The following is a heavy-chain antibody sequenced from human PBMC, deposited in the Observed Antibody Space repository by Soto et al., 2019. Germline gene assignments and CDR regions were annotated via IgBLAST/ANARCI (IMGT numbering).Heavy chain of an antibody. CDR2: IDWDDDK. D-gene: IGHD6-13*01. J-gene: IGHJ4*02. CDR1: GFSLSTSKMC. Sequence: SGPTLVNPTQTLRLTCTFSGFSLSTSKMCVSWIRQPPGKALEWLALIDWDDDKYYSTSLKTRLTISKDTSKNQVVLTMTNMDPVDTATYYCARMYGSSWYPYYFDYWGQGTLVTVSS. V-gene: IGHV2-70*01. CDR3: ARMYGSSWYPYYFDY.